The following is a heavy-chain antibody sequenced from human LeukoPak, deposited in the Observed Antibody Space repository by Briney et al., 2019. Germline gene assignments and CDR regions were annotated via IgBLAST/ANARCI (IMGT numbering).Heavy chain of an antibody. J-gene: IGHJ2*01. CDR3: ARVSYLGWHFDL. D-gene: IGHD3-16*01. Sequence: GGSLRLSCAASGFTFSSYWMHWVRQAPGKGLVWVSRVNSDGSTTSYADSVKGRFTISSDNAKNTLYLQMNSLRSEDTAVYYCARVSYLGWHFDLWGRGTLVTVSS. CDR1: GFTFSSYW. CDR2: VNSDGSTT. V-gene: IGHV3-74*01.